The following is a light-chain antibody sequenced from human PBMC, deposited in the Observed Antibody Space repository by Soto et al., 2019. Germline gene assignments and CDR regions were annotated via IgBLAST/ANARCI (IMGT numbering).Light chain of an antibody. J-gene: IGLJ2*01. CDR2: EGS. V-gene: IGLV2-23*03. CDR1: SSDVGSYNL. CDR3: CSYAGSSTFDVV. Sequence: QSALTQPASGSGSPGQSITISCTGTSSDVGSYNLVSWYQQHPGKAPKLMIYEGSKRPSGVSNRFSGSKSGNTASLTISGLQAEDEADYYCCSYAGSSTFDVVFGGGTQLTVL.